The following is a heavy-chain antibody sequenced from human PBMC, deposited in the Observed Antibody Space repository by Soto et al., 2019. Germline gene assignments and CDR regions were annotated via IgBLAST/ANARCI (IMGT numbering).Heavy chain of an antibody. V-gene: IGHV4-4*07. J-gene: IGHJ5*02. Sequence: SETLSLTCNFSGGSISKLYWSWIRKTAGNGLEWMGRVYATGTTDYNPSLRSRVAMSVDISKKTFSLRLRSVTGADSGVYYCVRDGSKSLRDWFDPWGQGILVTV. CDR2: VYATGTT. CDR3: VRDGSKSLRDWFDP. D-gene: IGHD3-16*01. CDR1: GGSISKLY.